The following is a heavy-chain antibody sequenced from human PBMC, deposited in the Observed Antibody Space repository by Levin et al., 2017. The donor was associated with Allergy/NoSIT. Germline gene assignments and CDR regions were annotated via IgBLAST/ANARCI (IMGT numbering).Heavy chain of an antibody. D-gene: IGHD4-23*01. CDR1: GYVFAGYW. J-gene: IGHJ4*02. V-gene: IGHV5-51*01. CDR3: AGYRPVYGGNPDY. CDR2: MYPGDSGT. Sequence: GESLKISCKGSGYVFAGYWIGWVRQVPGKGLEWMGIMYPGDSGTTYSPSFQGQVTISADKSISTAYLQWSSLKDSDTAIYYCAGYRPVYGGNPDYWGQGTLVTVSS.